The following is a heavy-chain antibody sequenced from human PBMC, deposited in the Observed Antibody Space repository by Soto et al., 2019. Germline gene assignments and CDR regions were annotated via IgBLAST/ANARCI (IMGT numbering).Heavy chain of an antibody. CDR3: ARESRFLEWLSLNWFDP. D-gene: IGHD3-3*01. CDR1: GFTFSSYG. J-gene: IGHJ5*02. V-gene: IGHV3-48*02. Sequence: GGSLRLSCAAPGFTFSSYGMHWVRQAPGKGLEWVSYISSSSSTIYYADSVKGRFTISRDNAKNSLYLQMNSLRDEDTAVYYCARESRFLEWLSLNWFDPWGQGTLVTVSS. CDR2: ISSSSSTI.